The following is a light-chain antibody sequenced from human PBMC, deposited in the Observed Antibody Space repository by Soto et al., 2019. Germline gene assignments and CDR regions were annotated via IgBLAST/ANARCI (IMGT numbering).Light chain of an antibody. CDR3: LQHDSYPIT. Sequence: DIQMTQSPSSQSASVGDRVSITSRESQAIRNDLGWYQQKPGSAPKRLIFPASSLQSGVPSRFSGSGSGTEFTLAITSLQPEDFATYYCLQHDSYPITFGQGTRLEIK. V-gene: IGKV1-17*01. CDR2: PAS. CDR1: QAIRND. J-gene: IGKJ5*01.